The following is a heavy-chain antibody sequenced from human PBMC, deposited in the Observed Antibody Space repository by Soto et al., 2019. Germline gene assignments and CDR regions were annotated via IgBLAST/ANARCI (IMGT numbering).Heavy chain of an antibody. J-gene: IGHJ5*02. D-gene: IGHD2-15*01. CDR3: TRPQTKYCSGGSCYSGSSYNWFDP. CDR1: GFTFSGSA. V-gene: IGHV3-73*01. CDR2: IRSKANSYAT. Sequence: PGGSLRLSCAASGFTFSGSAMHWVRQASGKGLEWVGRIRSKANSYATAYAASVKGRFTISRDDSKNTAYLQMNSLKTEDTAVYYCTRPQTKYCSGGSCYSGSSYNWFDPWGQGTLVTVSS.